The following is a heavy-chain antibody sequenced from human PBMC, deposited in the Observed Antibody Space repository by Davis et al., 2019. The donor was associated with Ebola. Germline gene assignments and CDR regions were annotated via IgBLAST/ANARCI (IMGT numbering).Heavy chain of an antibody. J-gene: IGHJ4*02. D-gene: IGHD3-10*01. CDR1: GYTFTSYY. CDR2: INPSGGST. Sequence: ASVKVSCKASGYTFTSYYMHWVRQAPGQGLEWMGIINPSGGSTSYAQKFQGRVTMTRDTSTSTVYMELSSLRSEDTAVYYCARDKAEFRVQGVIKGTIDYWGQGTLVTVSS. CDR3: ARDKAEFRVQGVIKGTIDY. V-gene: IGHV1-46*01.